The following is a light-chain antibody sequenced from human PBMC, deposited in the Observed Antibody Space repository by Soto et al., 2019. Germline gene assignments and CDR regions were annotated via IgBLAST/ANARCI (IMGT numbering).Light chain of an antibody. CDR1: QSVSSSY. CDR2: GAS. J-gene: IGKJ5*01. Sequence: EIVLTQSPGTLSLSPGERATLSCRASQSVSSSYLAWYQQKPGQAPRLLIYGASSRATGIPDRFSGAGSGTDFTLTISRLEPEDFALYYCQQHDILPITFGQGTLLEIK. V-gene: IGKV3-20*01. CDR3: QQHDILPIT.